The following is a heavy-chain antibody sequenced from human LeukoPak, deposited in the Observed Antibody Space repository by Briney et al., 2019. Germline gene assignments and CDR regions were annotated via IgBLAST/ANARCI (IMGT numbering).Heavy chain of an antibody. Sequence: PSETLSLTCGVSGYSISSGYYWGWIRQPPGKGLEWIGSIYHSGSTDYNPSLKSRVTISVDTSKNQFSLKLNSVTAADTAVYYCARRRDGYNLGFFDYWGQGTPVTVSS. CDR1: GYSISSGYY. CDR2: IYHSGST. J-gene: IGHJ4*02. D-gene: IGHD5-24*01. V-gene: IGHV4-38-2*01. CDR3: ARRRDGYNLGFFDY.